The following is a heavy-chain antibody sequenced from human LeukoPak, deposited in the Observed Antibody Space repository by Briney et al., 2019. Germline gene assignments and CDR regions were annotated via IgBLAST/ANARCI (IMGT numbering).Heavy chain of an antibody. D-gene: IGHD3-22*01. V-gene: IGHV3-30*02. J-gene: IGHJ4*02. Sequence: PGGSLRLSCAASGFTFSSYGMHWVRQAPGKGLEWVAFIRYDGSNKYYADSVKGRFTISRDNSKNTLYLQMNSLRAEDTAVYYCAKVLGTMIVVDSPDYWGQGTLVTVSS. CDR1: GFTFSSYG. CDR3: AKVLGTMIVVDSPDY. CDR2: IRYDGSNK.